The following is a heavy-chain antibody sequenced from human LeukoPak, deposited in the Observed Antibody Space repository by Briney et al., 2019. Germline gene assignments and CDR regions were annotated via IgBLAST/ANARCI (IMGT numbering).Heavy chain of an antibody. CDR2: IWYDGSIK. V-gene: IGHV3-33*01. J-gene: IGHJ4*02. CDR3: ARAYYYDTSATPDY. CDR1: GFTFTNYG. D-gene: IGHD3-22*01. Sequence: TGRSLRLSCAASGFTFTNYGMHWVRQAPGKGLEWVAVIWYDGSIKYYADSVKGRFTISRDNSKNTLYLQMNSLRAEDTAVYYCARAYYYDTSATPDYWGQGTLVTVSS.